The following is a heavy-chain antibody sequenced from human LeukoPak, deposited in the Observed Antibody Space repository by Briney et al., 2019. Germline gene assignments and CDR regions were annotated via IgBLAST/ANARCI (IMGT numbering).Heavy chain of an antibody. CDR3: AKINYGDEGDYGMDV. J-gene: IGHJ6*02. V-gene: IGHV3-9*01. CDR2: ISWNSGSI. D-gene: IGHD4-17*01. CDR1: GFTFDDYA. Sequence: PGRSLRLSCAASGFTFDDYAMHWVRQAPGKGLEWVSGISWNSGSIGYADSVKGRFTISRDNAKNSLYLQMNSLRAEDTALYYCAKINYGDEGDYGMDVWGQGTTVTVSS.